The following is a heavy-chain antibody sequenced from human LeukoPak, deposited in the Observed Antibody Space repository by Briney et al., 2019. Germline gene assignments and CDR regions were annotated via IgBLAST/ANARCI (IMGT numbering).Heavy chain of an antibody. D-gene: IGHD3-3*01. CDR2: IYYSGST. Sequence: SETLSLTCTVSGGSISSGGYYWSWIRQHPGKGLEWIGYIYYSGSTYYNPSLKSRVTISVDTSKNQFSLKLSSVTAADTAVYYCAKVPFSITIPSEITVFDYWGQGTLVTVSS. V-gene: IGHV4-31*03. CDR1: GGSISSGGYY. CDR3: AKVPFSITIPSEITVFDY. J-gene: IGHJ4*02.